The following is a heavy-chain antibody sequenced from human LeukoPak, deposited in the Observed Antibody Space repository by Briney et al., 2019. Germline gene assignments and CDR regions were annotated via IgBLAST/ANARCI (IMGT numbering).Heavy chain of an antibody. J-gene: IGHJ4*02. Sequence: PGGSLRLSCAASGFTFNNYAMSWVRQAPGKGLEWVSTISGSGGSTYYADSVKGRFTISRDNSKNTLYLQMNSLRAEDTAFYYCARRSYYDSTAYPFDYWGQGALVTVSS. V-gene: IGHV3-23*01. CDR1: GFTFNNYA. D-gene: IGHD3-22*01. CDR2: ISGSGGST. CDR3: ARRSYYDSTAYPFDY.